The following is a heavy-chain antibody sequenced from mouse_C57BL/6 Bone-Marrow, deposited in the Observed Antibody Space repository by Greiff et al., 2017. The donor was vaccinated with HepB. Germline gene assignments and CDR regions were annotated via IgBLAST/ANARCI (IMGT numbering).Heavy chain of an antibody. CDR3: ARPITTVVARDWYFDV. CDR2: ISSGSSTI. CDR1: GFTFSDYG. J-gene: IGHJ1*03. Sequence: EVKLVESGGGLVKPGGSLKLSCAASGFTFSDYGMHWVRQAPEKGLEWVAYISSGSSTIYYADTVKGRFTISRDNAKNTLFLQMTSLRSEYTAMYYCARPITTVVARDWYFDVWGTGTTVTVSS. V-gene: IGHV5-17*01. D-gene: IGHD1-1*01.